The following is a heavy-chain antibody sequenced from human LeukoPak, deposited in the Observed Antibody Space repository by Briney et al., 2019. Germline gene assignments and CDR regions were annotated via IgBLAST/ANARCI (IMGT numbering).Heavy chain of an antibody. J-gene: IGHJ4*02. CDR1: GGSISSYY. D-gene: IGHD3-22*01. V-gene: IGHV4-4*09. CDR3: SRHKGYYYILWDY. Sequence: PSETLSLTCAASGGSISSYYWSWIRQPPGKGLEWIGYIYTSGSTNYNPSLKSRVTISVDTSKNQFSLKLSSVTAADKAVYYCSRHKGYYYILWDYWGQGTLVTVSS. CDR2: IYTSGST.